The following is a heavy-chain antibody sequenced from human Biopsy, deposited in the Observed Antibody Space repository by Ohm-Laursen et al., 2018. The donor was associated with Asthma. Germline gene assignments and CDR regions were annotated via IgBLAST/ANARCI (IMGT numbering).Heavy chain of an antibody. CDR1: GFVFRSHA. Sequence: SLRLSCAASGFVFRSHAMHWVRQAPGKGLEWAAVVSYDGGVAHYADSMKVRFTISRDNAKSTLYLQMNRLRTDDTAVYYCAKRRGYSDLTDFDHWGQGTLVTVSS. D-gene: IGHD3-3*01. J-gene: IGHJ4*02. CDR2: VSYDGGVA. CDR3: AKRRGYSDLTDFDH. V-gene: IGHV3-30*18.